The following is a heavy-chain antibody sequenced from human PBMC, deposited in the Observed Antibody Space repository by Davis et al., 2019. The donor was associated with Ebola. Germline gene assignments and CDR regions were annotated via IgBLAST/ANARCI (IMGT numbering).Heavy chain of an antibody. V-gene: IGHV3-15*01. CDR3: TTVDLGYCSGGSCYGVY. CDR2: IKSKTDGGTT. J-gene: IGHJ4*02. D-gene: IGHD2-15*01. CDR1: GFTFSSYA. Sequence: GESLKISCAASGFTFSSYAMSWVRQAPGKGLEWVGRIKSKTDGGTTDYAAPVKGRFTISRDDSKNTLYLQMNSLKTEDTAVYYCTTVDLGYCSGGSCYGVYWGQGTLVTVSS.